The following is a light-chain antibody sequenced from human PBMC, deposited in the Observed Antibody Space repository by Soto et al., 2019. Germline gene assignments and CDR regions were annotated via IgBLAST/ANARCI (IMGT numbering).Light chain of an antibody. CDR1: QSIINY. J-gene: IGKJ2*01. CDR3: QQTYSTLSFT. Sequence: DIQMTQSPSSLSASVGDRVTITCRASQSIINYLNWYQQKPGKAPKLLIYAASGLESGVPSRFRGSGSGTDFTLTISSLQPEDSATYYCQQTYSTLSFTFGQGTKPEIK. V-gene: IGKV1-39*01. CDR2: AAS.